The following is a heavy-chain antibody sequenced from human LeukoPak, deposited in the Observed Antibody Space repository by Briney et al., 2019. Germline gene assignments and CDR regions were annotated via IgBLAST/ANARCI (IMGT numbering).Heavy chain of an antibody. CDR1: GGTFNSYA. V-gene: IGHV1-69*05. D-gene: IGHD3-3*01. Sequence: SVKVSCKASGGTFNSYAISWVRQAPGQGLEWMGRIIPIFGTANYAQKFQGRVTITTDESTSTAYMELSSLRSEDTAVYYCARSYSDFWSGNVRYLLGYWGQGTLVTVSS. CDR2: IIPIFGTA. J-gene: IGHJ4*02. CDR3: ARSYSDFWSGNVRYLLGY.